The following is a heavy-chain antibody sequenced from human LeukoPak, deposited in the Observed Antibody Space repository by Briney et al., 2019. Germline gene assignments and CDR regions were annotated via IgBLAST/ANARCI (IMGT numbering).Heavy chain of an antibody. Sequence: GGSLRLSCAASGFTFSSYGMHWVRQAPGKGLEWVAVISYDGSNKYYADSVKGRFTISRDNSKNTLYLQMNSLRAEDTAVYYCAKSFSSGWSTDAFDIWGQGTMVTVSS. CDR1: GFTFSSYG. V-gene: IGHV3-30*18. CDR2: ISYDGSNK. J-gene: IGHJ3*02. CDR3: AKSFSSGWSTDAFDI. D-gene: IGHD6-19*01.